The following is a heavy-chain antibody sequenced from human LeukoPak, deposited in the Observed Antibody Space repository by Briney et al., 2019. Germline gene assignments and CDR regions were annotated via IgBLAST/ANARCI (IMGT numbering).Heavy chain of an antibody. V-gene: IGHV3-23*01. Sequence: GGSLRLSCAASGFIFSSYSMSWVRQAPGMGLEWVSVITGSGGNTYYADSVKGRFTISKDNSKNTVYLQMSSLRVDDTAVYYCAKAASSSWPSYYYGMDVWGQGTTVTVSS. J-gene: IGHJ6*02. CDR2: ITGSGGNT. D-gene: IGHD6-13*01. CDR3: AKAASSSWPSYYYGMDV. CDR1: GFIFSSYS.